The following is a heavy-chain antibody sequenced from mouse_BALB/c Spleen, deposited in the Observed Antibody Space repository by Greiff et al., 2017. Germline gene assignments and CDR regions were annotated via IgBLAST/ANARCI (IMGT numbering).Heavy chain of an antibody. D-gene: IGHD1-1*02. Sequence: QLQQSGTVLARPGASVKMSCKASGYTFTSYWMHWVKQRPGQGLEWIGAIYPGNSDTSYNQKFKGKAKLTAVTSTSTAYMELSSLTNEDSAVYYCTREGGGGYFDYWGQGTTLTVSS. J-gene: IGHJ2*01. CDR3: TREGGGGYFDY. CDR2: IYPGNSDT. V-gene: IGHV1-5*01. CDR1: GYTFTSYW.